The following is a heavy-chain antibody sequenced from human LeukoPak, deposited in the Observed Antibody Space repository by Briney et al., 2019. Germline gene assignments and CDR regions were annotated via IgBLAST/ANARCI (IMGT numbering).Heavy chain of an antibody. CDR1: GGSFSGYH. J-gene: IGHJ6*03. V-gene: IGHV4-59*12. CDR3: ARRHSYYGSGSYYAYYYYYMDV. D-gene: IGHD3-10*01. CDR2: IYYSGST. Sequence: SETLSLTCAVNGGSFSGYHWSWIRQSPGKGLEWIGYIYYSGSTNYNPSLKSRVTISVDTSKNQFSLRLSSVTAADTAVYYCARRHSYYGSGSYYAYYYYYMDVWGKGTTVTISS.